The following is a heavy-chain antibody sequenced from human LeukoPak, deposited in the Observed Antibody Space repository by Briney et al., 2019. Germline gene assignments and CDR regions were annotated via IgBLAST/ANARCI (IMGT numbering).Heavy chain of an antibody. V-gene: IGHV1-2*02. Sequence: ASVKVSCKASGYTFTSYYMHWVRQAPGQGLEWMGWINPNSGGTNYAQKFQGRVTMTRDTSISTAYMELSRLRSDDTAVYYCASSSTSPTNWFDPWGQGTPVTVSS. J-gene: IGHJ5*02. CDR2: INPNSGGT. CDR3: ASSSTSPTNWFDP. CDR1: GYTFTSYY. D-gene: IGHD2-2*01.